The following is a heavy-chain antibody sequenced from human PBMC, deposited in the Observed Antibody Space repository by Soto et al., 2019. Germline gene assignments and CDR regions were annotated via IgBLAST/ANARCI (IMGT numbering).Heavy chain of an antibody. Sequence: QVQLQESGPGLVKPSQTLSLTCTVSGGSISSGDYYWSWIRQPPGRDLEWIGYIHYSGSTYYNPSLRSGVNIPGDTSQNQVPLKLNSVTAADTAEYYCARDGLERGIDHWGQGTLVTVSS. D-gene: IGHD3-22*01. CDR2: IHYSGST. J-gene: IGHJ5*02. V-gene: IGHV4-30-4*01. CDR3: ARDGLERGIDH. CDR1: GGSISSGDYY.